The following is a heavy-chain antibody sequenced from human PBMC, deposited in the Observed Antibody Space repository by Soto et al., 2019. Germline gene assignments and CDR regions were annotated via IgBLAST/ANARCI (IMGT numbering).Heavy chain of an antibody. V-gene: IGHV3-66*01. CDR2: IYSGGST. CDR3: ARGFDLQYGMDV. CDR1: GFTVSSNY. Sequence: GGSLRLSCAASGFTVSSNYMSWVRQAPGKGLEWVSVIYSGGSTYYADSVKGRFTISRDNSKNTLYLQMNSLRDEDTAVYFCARGFDLQYGMDVWGQGTTVTVSS. D-gene: IGHD3-10*01. J-gene: IGHJ6*02.